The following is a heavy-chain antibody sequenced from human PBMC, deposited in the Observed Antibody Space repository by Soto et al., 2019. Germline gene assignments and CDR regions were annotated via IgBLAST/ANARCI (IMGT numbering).Heavy chain of an antibody. D-gene: IGHD2-15*01. CDR3: ARGYCSGGSCLPTFDP. CDR2: IIPILGIA. J-gene: IGHJ5*02. CDR1: GGTFSSYT. Sequence: GASVKVSCKASGGTFSSYTISWVRQAPGQGLEWMGRIIPILGIANYAQKLQGRVTITADKSTSTAYMELSSLRYEDTAVYYCARGYCSGGSCLPTFDPWGQGTLVTVS. V-gene: IGHV1-69*02.